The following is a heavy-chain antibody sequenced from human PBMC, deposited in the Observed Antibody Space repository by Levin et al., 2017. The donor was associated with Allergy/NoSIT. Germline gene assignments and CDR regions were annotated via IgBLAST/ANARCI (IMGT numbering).Heavy chain of an antibody. Sequence: GGSLRLSCAASGFSFRDYTMNWVRRAPGKGLEWVSSISSRSSDIYYADSVKGRFTISRDDAKNSLDLHMNSLRVDDTAVYYCARAELNWGQGTLVTVSS. V-gene: IGHV3-21*01. D-gene: IGHD1-26*01. CDR3: ARAELN. CDR1: GFSFRDYT. J-gene: IGHJ4*02. CDR2: ISSRSSDI.